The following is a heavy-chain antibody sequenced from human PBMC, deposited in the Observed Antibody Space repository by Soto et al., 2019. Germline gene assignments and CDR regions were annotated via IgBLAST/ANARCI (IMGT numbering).Heavy chain of an antibody. CDR2: ISGSGGST. CDR1: GFTFSSYA. V-gene: IGHV3-23*01. J-gene: IGHJ6*02. CDR3: ARGGYYDNNWVKLRHYGLEV. D-gene: IGHD3-16*01. Sequence: GGSLRLSCAASGFTFSSYAMSWVRQAPGKGLEWVSAISGSGGSTYYADSVKGRFTISRDNSKNTLYLQMNSLRAEDTAVYYCARGGYYDNNWVKLRHYGLEVWGQGTSVTVSS.